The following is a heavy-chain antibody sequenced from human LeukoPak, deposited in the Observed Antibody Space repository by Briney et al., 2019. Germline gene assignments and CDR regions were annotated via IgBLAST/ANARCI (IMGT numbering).Heavy chain of an antibody. CDR3: AREGRQDYVYFDY. Sequence: SETLSLTCTVSGDSISSYYWSWIRQPPGKGLEWIGYINYSWNTNYNPSLKSRVTISVDTSKNQFSLRLSSVTAADTAVYYCAREGRQDYVYFDYWGQGTLVTVSS. CDR1: GDSISSYY. CDR2: INYSWNT. V-gene: IGHV4-59*01. J-gene: IGHJ4*02. D-gene: IGHD4-17*01.